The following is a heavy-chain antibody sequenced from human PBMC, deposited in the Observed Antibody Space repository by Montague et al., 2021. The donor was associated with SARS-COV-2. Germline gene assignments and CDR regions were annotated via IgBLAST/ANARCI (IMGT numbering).Heavy chain of an antibody. Sequence: SLRLSCAASGLTFSSYAMHWVRQAPGKGLEWVAVISYDGSNKYYADSVKGRFTISRDNSKNTLYLQMNSLRAEDTAVYYCARDGYNWNDAVYYYYGMDVWGQGTTVTVSS. V-gene: IGHV3-30*04. CDR1: GLTFSSYA. CDR2: ISYDGSNK. D-gene: IGHD1-20*01. CDR3: ARDGYNWNDAVYYYYGMDV. J-gene: IGHJ6*02.